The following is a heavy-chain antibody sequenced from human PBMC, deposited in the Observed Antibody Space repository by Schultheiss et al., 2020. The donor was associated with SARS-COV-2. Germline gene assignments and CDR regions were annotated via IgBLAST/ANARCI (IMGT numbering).Heavy chain of an antibody. V-gene: IGHV3-7*03. CDR2: INQDGREQ. CDR1: GFTFSSYG. J-gene: IGHJ3*02. CDR3: ARAGDLRYFDWLLLGAFDI. D-gene: IGHD3-9*01. Sequence: GGSLRLSCAASGFTFSSYGMHWVRQAPGKGLEWVANINQDGREQHYVDSVKGRFTISRDNAKNSLYLQMNSLRAEDTAVYYCARAGDLRYFDWLLLGAFDIWGQGTMVTVSS.